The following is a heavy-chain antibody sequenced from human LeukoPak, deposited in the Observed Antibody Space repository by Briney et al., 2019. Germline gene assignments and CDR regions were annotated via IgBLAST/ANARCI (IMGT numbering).Heavy chain of an antibody. D-gene: IGHD3-9*01. CDR1: GYTFSSYG. CDR3: ARATFYDFLTGYYKGFWFDP. V-gene: IGHV1-18*01. CDR2: ISVYNGNT. J-gene: IGHJ5*02. Sequence: SVKVSCKASGYTFSSYGISWVRQAPGQGLEWMGWISVYNGNTNYARNVQGRVTMTTDTSTSTASMELRSLRSDDTAVYYCARATFYDFLTGYYKGFWFDPWGQGTLVTVSS.